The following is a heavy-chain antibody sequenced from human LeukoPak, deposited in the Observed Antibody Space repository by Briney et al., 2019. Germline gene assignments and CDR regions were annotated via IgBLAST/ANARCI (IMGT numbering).Heavy chain of an antibody. CDR1: GGSISSGGYY. V-gene: IGHV4-30-2*01. Sequence: SQTLSLTCTVSGGSISSGGYYWSWIRQPPGKGLEWIGYIYHSGSTYYNSSLKSRVTISVDRSKNQFSLKLSSVTAADTAVYYCARAWSYSSSFGYWGQGTLVTVSS. CDR3: ARAWSYSSSFGY. J-gene: IGHJ4*02. D-gene: IGHD6-6*01. CDR2: IYHSGST.